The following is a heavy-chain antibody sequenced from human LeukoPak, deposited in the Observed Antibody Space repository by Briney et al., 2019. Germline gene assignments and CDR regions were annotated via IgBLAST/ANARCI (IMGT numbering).Heavy chain of an antibody. V-gene: IGHV1-69*13. CDR3: ARDREMATEDYFDY. J-gene: IGHJ4*02. Sequence: SVKVSCKASGCTFSSYAISWVRQAPGQALEWMGGIIPIFGTANYAQKFQGRVTITADESTSTAYMELSSLRSEDTAVYYCARDREMATEDYFDYWGQGTLVTVSS. CDR2: IIPIFGTA. D-gene: IGHD5-24*01. CDR1: GCTFSSYA.